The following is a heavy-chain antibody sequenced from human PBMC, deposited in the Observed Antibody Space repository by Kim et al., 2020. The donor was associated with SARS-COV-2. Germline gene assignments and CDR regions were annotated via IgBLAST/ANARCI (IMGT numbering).Heavy chain of an antibody. J-gene: IGHJ4*02. CDR3: AREGRSWYHFDH. Sequence: ASVKVSCKASGYIVTSYAMSWVRQAPGQGLERIGWINTETGTPTYDQGFTGRFVLSLDTSVSTAYLQITSLRAEDTAIYYCAREGRSWYHFDHWGQGSLVTVSS. V-gene: IGHV7-4-1*02. D-gene: IGHD3-10*01. CDR2: INTETGTP. CDR1: GYIVTSYA.